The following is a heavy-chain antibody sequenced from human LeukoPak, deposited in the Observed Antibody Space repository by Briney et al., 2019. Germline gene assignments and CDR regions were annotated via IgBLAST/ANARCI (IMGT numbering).Heavy chain of an antibody. CDR3: ARGSGSSSWYYLDY. D-gene: IGHD6-13*01. CDR2: INPNTGVS. V-gene: IGHV1-2*02. J-gene: IGHJ4*02. Sequence: ASVEVSFKASGYTFTDYYLHWVRQAPGQGLKWMGWINPNTGVSNYAQKFQGRVSMTRDTSITTAYMELSRLRSDDSAVYYCARGSGSSSWYYLDYWGQGALVTVSS. CDR1: GYTFTDYY.